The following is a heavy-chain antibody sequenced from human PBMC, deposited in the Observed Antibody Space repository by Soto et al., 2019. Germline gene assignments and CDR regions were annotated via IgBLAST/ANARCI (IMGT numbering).Heavy chain of an antibody. CDR2: ILPICGTA. CDR3: ALHYASGSKSYYYGMDV. D-gene: IGHD3-10*01. J-gene: IGHJ6*01. V-gene: IGHV1-69*01. CDR1: GGTFSSYA. Sequence: QVQLVQSGAEVKKPGSSVKVSCKASGGTFSSYAISWVRQAPGQGLEWMGGILPICGTANYAQKFQGRVTITADEATSTASMELSRLRSEDTAVYSFALHYASGSKSYYYGMDVW.